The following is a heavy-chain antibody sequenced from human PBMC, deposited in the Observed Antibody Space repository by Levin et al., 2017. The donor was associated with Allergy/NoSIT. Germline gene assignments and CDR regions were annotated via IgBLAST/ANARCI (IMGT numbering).Heavy chain of an antibody. V-gene: IGHV3-48*01. Sequence: GGSLRLSCAASGFTFSSYSMNWVRQAPGKGLEWVSYISSSSSTIYYADSVKGRFTISRDNAKNSLYLQMNSLRAEDTAVYYCARPGYSYGSYYFDYWGQGTLVTVSS. CDR2: ISSSSSTI. CDR1: GFTFSSYS. CDR3: ARPGYSYGSYYFDY. J-gene: IGHJ4*02. D-gene: IGHD5-18*01.